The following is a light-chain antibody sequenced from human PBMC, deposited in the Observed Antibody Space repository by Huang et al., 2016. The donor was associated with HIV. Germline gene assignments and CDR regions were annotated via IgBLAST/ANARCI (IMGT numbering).Light chain of an antibody. CDR2: KVS. Sequence: DVVMTQSPLSLPVTLGQPASISCRSSQSLVYSDGITYLNWFQQRPGQSPRRLIYKVSNRDSGVPDRFSGSGSGTEFTLKISRVEAEDVGIYYCMQGSRWPWTFGQGTKVEIK. J-gene: IGKJ1*01. CDR1: QSLVYSDGITY. V-gene: IGKV2-30*01. CDR3: MQGSRWPWT.